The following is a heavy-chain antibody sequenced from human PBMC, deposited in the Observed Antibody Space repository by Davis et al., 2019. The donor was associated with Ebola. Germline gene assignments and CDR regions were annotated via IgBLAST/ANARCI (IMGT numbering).Heavy chain of an antibody. J-gene: IGHJ4*02. Sequence: PSETLSLTCTVSGDSISSYYWSWIRQPPGKGLEWIGEINHSGSTNYNPSLKSRVTISVDTSKNQFSLKLSSVTAADTAVYYCAREAYCSGGSCIRYWGQGTLVTVSS. V-gene: IGHV4-34*01. CDR1: GDSISSYY. CDR2: INHSGST. CDR3: AREAYCSGGSCIRY. D-gene: IGHD2-15*01.